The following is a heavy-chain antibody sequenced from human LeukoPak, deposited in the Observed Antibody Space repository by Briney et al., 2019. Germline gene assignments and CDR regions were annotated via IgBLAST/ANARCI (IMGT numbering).Heavy chain of an antibody. D-gene: IGHD6-13*01. J-gene: IGHJ6*04. CDR2: FDPEDGET. V-gene: IGHV1-24*01. CDR1: AYTLTELS. CDR3: ARNKQPMDV. Sequence: ASVKVSCEVSAYTLTELSMHWVRQSPGKGLEWMGGFDPEDGETIYAQKFQGRVTMTRDTSTSTAYMELSSLRSEDTAVYYCARNKQPMDVWRKGTTVTVSS.